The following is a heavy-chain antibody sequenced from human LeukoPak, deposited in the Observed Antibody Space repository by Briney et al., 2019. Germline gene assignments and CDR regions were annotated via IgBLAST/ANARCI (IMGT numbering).Heavy chain of an antibody. CDR3: ARDRRDYGYYDIQTDYYYYYYMDV. D-gene: IGHD3-22*01. V-gene: IGHV3-7*01. Sequence: PGGSLRLSCAASGFTSGSYWMSWVRQAPGKGLEWVANIKQDGSEKYYVDSVKGRFTISRDNAKNSLYLQMNSLRAEDTAVYYCARDRRDYGYYDIQTDYYYYYYMDVWGKGTTVTVSS. CDR1: GFTSGSYW. CDR2: IKQDGSEK. J-gene: IGHJ6*03.